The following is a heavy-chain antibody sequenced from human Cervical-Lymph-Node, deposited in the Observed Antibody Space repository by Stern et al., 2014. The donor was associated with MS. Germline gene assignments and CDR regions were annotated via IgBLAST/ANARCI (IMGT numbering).Heavy chain of an antibody. CDR3: ARGSDT. Sequence: EMQLVESGGGLVQPGGSLRLSCAASGFTFSSYWMNWVRQAPGKGLEWVANIKEDGSETYYVDSVKGLFTISRDNSKNSLYLQMNSLRAEDTAVYYCARGSDTWGQGTLVTVSS. CDR1: GFTFSSYW. CDR2: IKEDGSET. D-gene: IGHD2-15*01. V-gene: IGHV3-7*01. J-gene: IGHJ5*02.